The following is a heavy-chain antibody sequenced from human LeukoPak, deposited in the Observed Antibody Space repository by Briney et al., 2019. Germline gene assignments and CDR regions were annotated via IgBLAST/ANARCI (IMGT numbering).Heavy chain of an antibody. CDR3: ATRWIYGGNRPFDY. CDR2: INPSGGST. J-gene: IGHJ4*02. V-gene: IGHV1-46*01. Sequence: ASVKVSCKASGYTFISYYMHWGRQAPGQGLEWMGIINPSGGSTNYAQKFQGRVTMTRDTSTSTVYMDLSSLRSEDTAVYYCATRWIYGGNRPFDYWGQGTLVTVSS. CDR1: GYTFISYY. D-gene: IGHD4-23*01.